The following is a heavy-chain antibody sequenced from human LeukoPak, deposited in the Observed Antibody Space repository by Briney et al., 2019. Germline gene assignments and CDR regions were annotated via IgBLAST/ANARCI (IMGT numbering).Heavy chain of an antibody. CDR1: GGSFSGYY. CDR2: INHSGST. Sequence: PSETLSLTCAVYGGSFSGYYWSWIRQPPGKGLEWIGEINHSGSTNYNPSLKSRVTISVDTSKNQFSLKLSPVTAADTAVYYCARGPSRYCSGGSCYSAIVYWGQGTLVTVSS. D-gene: IGHD2-15*01. J-gene: IGHJ4*02. CDR3: ARGPSRYCSGGSCYSAIVY. V-gene: IGHV4-34*01.